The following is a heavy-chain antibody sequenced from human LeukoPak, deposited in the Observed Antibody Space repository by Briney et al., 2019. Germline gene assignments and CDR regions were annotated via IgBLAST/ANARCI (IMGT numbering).Heavy chain of an antibody. V-gene: IGHV4-34*01. CDR2: INHSGST. J-gene: IGHJ6*03. CDR3: ARTPRLYAYYYYYMDV. Sequence: SETLSLTCAVYGGSFSGYYWSWIRQPPGKGLEWIGVINHSGSTNYNPSLKSRATISVDTSKNQFSLKLSSVTAADTAVYYCARTPRLYAYYYYYMDVWGKGTTVTVSS. D-gene: IGHD5/OR15-5a*01. CDR1: GGSFSGYY.